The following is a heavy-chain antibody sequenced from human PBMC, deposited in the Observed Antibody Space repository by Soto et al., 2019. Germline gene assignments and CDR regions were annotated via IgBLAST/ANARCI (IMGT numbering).Heavy chain of an antibody. D-gene: IGHD6-19*01. J-gene: IGHJ3*02. V-gene: IGHV3-30*18. Sequence: GGSLRLSCAASGFTFSSYGMHWVRQAPGKGLEWVAVISYDGSNKYYADSVKGRFTISRDNSKNTLYLQMNSLRAEDTAVYYRAQGPVAGLAFDIWGQGTMVTV. CDR1: GFTFSSYG. CDR2: ISYDGSNK. CDR3: AQGPVAGLAFDI.